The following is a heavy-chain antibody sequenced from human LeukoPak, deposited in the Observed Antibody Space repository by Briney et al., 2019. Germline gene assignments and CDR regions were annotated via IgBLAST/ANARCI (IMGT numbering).Heavy chain of an antibody. D-gene: IGHD3-10*01. CDR1: GFTFTNYW. CDR2: IYPGDSDT. CDR3: ARGDGGPSDAFDI. Sequence: GESLKISCKGSGFTFTNYWIAWVRQMPGKGLEWMGIIYPGDSDTRYSPSFQGQVTISADKSISTAYLQWSSLKASDTAMYYCARGDGGPSDAFDIWGQGTMVTVSS. V-gene: IGHV5-51*01. J-gene: IGHJ3*02.